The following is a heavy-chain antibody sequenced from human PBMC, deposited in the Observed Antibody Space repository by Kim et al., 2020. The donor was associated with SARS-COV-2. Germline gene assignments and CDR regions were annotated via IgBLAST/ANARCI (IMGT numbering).Heavy chain of an antibody. V-gene: IGHV3-30-3*01. CDR2: ISYDGSNK. CDR3: ARLQQSVDY. Sequence: GGSLRLSCAASGFTFSSYAMHWVRQAPGKGLEWVAVISYDGSNKYYADSVKGRFTISRDNSKNTLYLQMNSLRAEDTAVYYCARLQQSVDYWGQGTLVTVSS. D-gene: IGHD2-2*01. CDR1: GFTFSSYA. J-gene: IGHJ4*02.